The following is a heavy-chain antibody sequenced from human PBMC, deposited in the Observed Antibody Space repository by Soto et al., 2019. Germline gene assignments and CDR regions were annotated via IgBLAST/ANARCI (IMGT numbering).Heavy chain of an antibody. Sequence: SETLSLTCTVSGGSISSGGYYWSWIRQHPGKGLEWIGYIYYSGSTYYNPSLKSRVTISVDTSKNQFSLKLSSVTAADTAVYYCARDKTGTTEDYYYGMDVWGQGTTVTVSS. J-gene: IGHJ6*02. CDR3: ARDKTGTTEDYYYGMDV. CDR1: GGSISSGGYY. D-gene: IGHD1-7*01. V-gene: IGHV4-31*03. CDR2: IYYSGST.